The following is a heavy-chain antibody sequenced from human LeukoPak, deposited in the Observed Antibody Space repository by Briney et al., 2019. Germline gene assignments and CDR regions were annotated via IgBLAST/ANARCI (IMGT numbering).Heavy chain of an antibody. Sequence: SGPTLVKPTQTLTLTCTFSGFSLSTSEVGVGWIRQPPGKALEWLALIYWDDDKRYSPSLKSRLTITKDTSKNQVVLTMTNMDPVDTATYYCAQTLAYCGGDCYWDYWGQGTLVTVSS. CDR2: IYWDDDK. CDR3: AQTLAYCGGDCYWDY. CDR1: GFSLSTSEVG. V-gene: IGHV2-5*02. J-gene: IGHJ4*02. D-gene: IGHD2-21*02.